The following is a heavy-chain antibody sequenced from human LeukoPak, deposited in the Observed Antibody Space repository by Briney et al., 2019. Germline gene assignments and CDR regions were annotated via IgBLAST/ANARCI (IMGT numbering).Heavy chain of an antibody. D-gene: IGHD2-15*01. J-gene: IGHJ4*02. CDR2: IYYSGST. CDR3: ARGYCSGGSCNDY. V-gene: IGHV4-59*01. Sequence: PSETLSLTCAVYGGSFSGYYWSWIRQPPGKGLEWIGYIYYSGSTNYNPSLKSRVTISVDTSKNQFSLKLSSVTAADTAVYYCARGYCSGGSCNDYWGQGTLVTVSS. CDR1: GGSFSGYY.